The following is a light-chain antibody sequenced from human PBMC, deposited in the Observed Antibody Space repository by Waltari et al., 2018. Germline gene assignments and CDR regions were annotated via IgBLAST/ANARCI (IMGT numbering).Light chain of an antibody. J-gene: IGLJ2*01. CDR2: EVY. V-gene: IGLV2-14*01. CDR1: SRDVGGYNF. CDR3: SSYTSRGTLV. Sequence: QSALTQPASVSGSPGQSITISCTGTSRDVGGYNFVCWYQQDPGKAPTLIIYEVYNRPSGVSNRFSGSKSGNRASLTISGLQTEDEADYYCSSYTSRGTLVFGGGTKLTVL.